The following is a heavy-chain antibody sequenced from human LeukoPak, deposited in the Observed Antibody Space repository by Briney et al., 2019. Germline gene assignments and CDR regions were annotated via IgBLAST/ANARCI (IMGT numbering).Heavy chain of an antibody. Sequence: RGSLRLSCAASGFTSTGAWMSWVRQAPGKGVERGGRIKSKTDGATANYAAHVKGRFTISRDDSKNTLSLQMNSLKTEDTAVYYCTTPHGGYGNYYYGMDVWGQGTTVTVPS. V-gene: IGHV3-15*01. CDR3: TTPHGGYGNYYYGMDV. CDR2: IKSKTDGATA. CDR1: GFTSTGAW. D-gene: IGHD5-12*01. J-gene: IGHJ6*02.